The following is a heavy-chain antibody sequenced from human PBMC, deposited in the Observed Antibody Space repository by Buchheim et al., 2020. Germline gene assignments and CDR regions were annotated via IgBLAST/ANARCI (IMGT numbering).Heavy chain of an antibody. D-gene: IGHD5/OR15-5a*01. J-gene: IGHJ6*02. V-gene: IGHV4-59*01. CDR1: GGSISTFY. Sequence: QVQLQESGPGLVKPSETLSLTCTVSGGSISTFYWNWIRQPPGRGLEWIGDIFYSGSTNYNPSLKSRVTISVDTSKNQFSFKLTSVTAADTAVYYCARSSSTTYRTYYYYYGMDVWGQGTT. CDR2: IFYSGST. CDR3: ARSSSTTYRTYYYYYGMDV.